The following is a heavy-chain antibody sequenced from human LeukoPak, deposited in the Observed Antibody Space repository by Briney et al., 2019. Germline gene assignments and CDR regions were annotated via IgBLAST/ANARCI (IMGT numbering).Heavy chain of an antibody. J-gene: IGHJ3*02. D-gene: IGHD3-10*01. Sequence: ASVKVSCKASGYTFTSYDINWVRQATGQGLEWMGWMNPNSGNTGYAQKFQGRVTMTRNTSISTAYMELSSLRSEDTAVYYCARDKYYYGSGSYYKSNAFDIWAKGQWSPSLQ. V-gene: IGHV1-8*01. CDR2: MNPNSGNT. CDR1: GYTFTSYD. CDR3: ARDKYYYGSGSYYKSNAFDI.